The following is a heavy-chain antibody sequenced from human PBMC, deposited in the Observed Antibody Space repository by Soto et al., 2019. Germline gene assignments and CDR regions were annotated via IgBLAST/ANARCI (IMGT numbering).Heavy chain of an antibody. J-gene: IGHJ3*02. CDR2: IIPIFGTA. CDR1: GGTFSSYA. V-gene: IGHV1-69*06. CDR3: AREPGVGSYYGSGSYYRVSDAFDI. Sequence: GASVKVSCKASGGTFSSYAISWVRQAPGQGLEWMGGIIPIFGTANYAQKFQGRVTITADKSTSTAYMELGSLRSEDTAVYYCAREPGVGSYYGSGSYYRVSDAFDIWGQGTMVTVSS. D-gene: IGHD3-10*01.